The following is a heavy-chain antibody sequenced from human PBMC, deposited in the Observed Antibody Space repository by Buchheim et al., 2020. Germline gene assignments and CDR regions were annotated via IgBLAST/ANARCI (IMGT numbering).Heavy chain of an antibody. J-gene: IGHJ6*02. V-gene: IGHV3-30*18. CDR1: GFTFSSSG. CDR2: ISYVVSMK. D-gene: IGHD6-13*01. CDR3: AKTVAAAGPYGMDV. Sequence: QVQLVESGGGVVQPGRSLRLSCAASGFTFSSSGMHWVRQAPGTGLEWVAVISYVVSMKYYAHSVQGRFTISRDNSKNTLYLPMNSLRAEDTAVYYCAKTVAAAGPYGMDVWGQGTT.